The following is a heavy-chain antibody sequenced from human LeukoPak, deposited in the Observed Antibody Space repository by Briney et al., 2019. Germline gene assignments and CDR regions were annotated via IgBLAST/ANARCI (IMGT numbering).Heavy chain of an antibody. CDR3: AKEEAGTSCGY. Sequence: PGRSLRLSCAASGFTFSSYAMHWVRQAPGKGLEWVAVISYDGVNINYADAVKGRFTISRDNSKNTLYLQMNSLRAEDTAVYYCAKEEAGTSCGYWGQGTLVTVSP. D-gene: IGHD3-3*01. CDR1: GFTFSSYA. CDR2: ISYDGVNI. J-gene: IGHJ4*02. V-gene: IGHV3-30*18.